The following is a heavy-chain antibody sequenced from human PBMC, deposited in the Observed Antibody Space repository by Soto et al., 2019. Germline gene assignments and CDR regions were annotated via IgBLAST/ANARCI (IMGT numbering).Heavy chain of an antibody. J-gene: IGHJ4*02. CDR3: AKSLSGYGDAYDY. V-gene: IGHV3-23*01. CDR2: VTGSGGNT. CDR1: GFTFSNYA. D-gene: IGHD4-17*01. Sequence: GVSLRLSCAASGFTFSNYAMAWVRQAPGKGLERVSAVTGSGGNTYDADSVKGRFTISRDNSKNTLYLQMDSLRVEDTAVYYCAKSLSGYGDAYDYWGQGTLVTVSS.